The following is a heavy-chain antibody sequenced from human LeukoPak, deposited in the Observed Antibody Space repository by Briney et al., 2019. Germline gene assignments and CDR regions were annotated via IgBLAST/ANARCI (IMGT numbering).Heavy chain of an antibody. Sequence: KPSETLSLTCIVSGYSISSDYCWGWIRQAPGKGLEWIGSISHRGSPYYNPSLKSRVPLSADTPNNQFSLRLSSVTAADTAVYYCARDGGFYYTASPNSWFDPWGQGILVTVSS. CDR3: ARDGGFYYTASPNSWFDP. D-gene: IGHD2-15*01. V-gene: IGHV4-38-2*02. CDR2: ISHRGSP. J-gene: IGHJ5*02. CDR1: GYSISSDYC.